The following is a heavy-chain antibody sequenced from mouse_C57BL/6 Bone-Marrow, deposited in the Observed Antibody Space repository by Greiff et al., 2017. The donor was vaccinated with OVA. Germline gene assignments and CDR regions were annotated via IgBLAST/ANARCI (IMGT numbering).Heavy chain of an antibody. CDR2: ISDGGSYT. D-gene: IGHD2-1*01. Sequence: EVKLMESGGGLVKPGGSLKLSCAASGFTFSSYAMSWVRQTPEKRLEWVATISDGGSYTYYPDNVKGRFTISRDNAKNNLYLQMSHLKSEDTAMYYCARFYYGNYFFYAMDYWGQGTSVTVSS. CDR3: ARFYYGNYFFYAMDY. J-gene: IGHJ4*01. CDR1: GFTFSSYA. V-gene: IGHV5-4*03.